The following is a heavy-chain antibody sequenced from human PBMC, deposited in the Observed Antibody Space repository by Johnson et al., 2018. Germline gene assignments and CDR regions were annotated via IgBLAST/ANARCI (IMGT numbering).Heavy chain of an antibody. Sequence: QVQLQQWGAGLLKXSETLSLXCAVYGGSLSGYYWSWIRQPPGKGLEWIGEINHSGSTNYNSSLKSRVTISIDTSKTQFSLKVSSVTAADTAVYYCSRGVTDQHWSQGTLVTVSS. D-gene: IGHD4-23*01. CDR2: INHSGST. CDR1: GGSLSGYY. CDR3: SRGVTDQH. J-gene: IGHJ1*01. V-gene: IGHV4-34*01.